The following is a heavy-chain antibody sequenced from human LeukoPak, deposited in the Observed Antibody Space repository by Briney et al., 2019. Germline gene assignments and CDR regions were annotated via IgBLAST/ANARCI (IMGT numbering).Heavy chain of an antibody. CDR1: GFTVSSNY. D-gene: IGHD2-8*01. Sequence: SGGSLRLSCAASGFTVSSNYMSWVRQAPGKGLEWVSVIYSGGSTYYADSVKGRFTISRDNSKNTLYLQMNTLRAEDTAVYYCARDPGGVVYFDYWGQGTLVTVSS. J-gene: IGHJ4*02. V-gene: IGHV3-66*01. CDR3: ARDPGGVVYFDY. CDR2: IYSGGST.